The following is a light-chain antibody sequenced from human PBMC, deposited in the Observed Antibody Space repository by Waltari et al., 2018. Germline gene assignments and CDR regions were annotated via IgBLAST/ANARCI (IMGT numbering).Light chain of an antibody. Sequence: DIQMTQSPASLAASLGDRVTITCRPSQSVTTSLNWYQQKSGEPPKLLISAASSFQSGVPSRVSGSGSGTDFTLTLTHLQPEDVATYLCQQSHSPPFTFGPGTKV. CDR1: QSVTTS. V-gene: IGKV1-39*01. J-gene: IGKJ3*01. CDR2: AAS. CDR3: QQSHSPPFT.